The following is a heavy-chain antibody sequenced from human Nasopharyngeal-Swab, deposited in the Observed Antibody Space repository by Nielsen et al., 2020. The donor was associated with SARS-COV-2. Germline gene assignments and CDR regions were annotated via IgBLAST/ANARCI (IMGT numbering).Heavy chain of an antibody. V-gene: IGHV3-7*03. CDR2: IKQDGSEK. CDR3: ARHYDSSGYYNYFDY. D-gene: IGHD3-22*01. J-gene: IGHJ4*02. CDR1: GFTFSSYW. Sequence: GESLKISCAASGFTFSSYWMSWVRQAPGKGLEWVANIKQDGSEKYYVDSVKGRFTISRDNAKNSLYLQMNSLRAEDTAVYYCARHYDSSGYYNYFDYWGQGTLVTVPS.